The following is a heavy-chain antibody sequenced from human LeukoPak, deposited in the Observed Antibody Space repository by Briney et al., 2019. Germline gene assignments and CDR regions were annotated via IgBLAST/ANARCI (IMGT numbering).Heavy chain of an antibody. Sequence: EASVKVSCKASGYTFTTYGISWVRQAPGQGLEWMGWISAYNGNTNYAQKFQGRVTMTRDTSISTAYMELSRLRSDDTAVYYCARDWGSSTSSDYWGQGTLVTVSS. CDR1: GYTFTTYG. CDR2: ISAYNGNT. D-gene: IGHD2-2*01. CDR3: ARDWGSSTSSDY. J-gene: IGHJ4*02. V-gene: IGHV1-18*01.